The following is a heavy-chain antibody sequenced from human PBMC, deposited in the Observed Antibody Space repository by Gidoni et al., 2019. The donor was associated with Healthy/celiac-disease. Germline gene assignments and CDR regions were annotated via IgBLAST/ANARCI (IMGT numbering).Heavy chain of an antibody. CDR3: ARERPPLDSSGRRPFDY. D-gene: IGHD3-22*01. J-gene: IGHJ4*02. CDR1: GYTFTSYG. CDR2: ISAYNGNT. V-gene: IGHV1-18*01. Sequence: QVQLVQSGAEVKKPGASVKVSCKASGYTFTSYGISWVRQAPGQGLEWMGWISAYNGNTNYAQKLQGRVTMTTDTSTSTAYMELRSLRSDDTAVYYCARERPPLDSSGRRPFDYWGQGTLVTVSS.